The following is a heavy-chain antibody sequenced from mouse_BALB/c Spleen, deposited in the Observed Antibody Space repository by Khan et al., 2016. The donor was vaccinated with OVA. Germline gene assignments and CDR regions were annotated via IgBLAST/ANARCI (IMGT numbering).Heavy chain of an antibody. J-gene: IGHJ4*01. CDR2: ISSGGTYT. Sequence: EVELVESGGDLVKPGGSLKLSCAASGFIFSSYGMSWVRQTPDKRLEWVATISSGGTYTYYPDSLKGRFTISRDNAKNTLSLQMSSLKSEDTAMYYCTRFITTTTGDYYAMDYWGQGTSVTVSS. D-gene: IGHD1-2*01. CDR1: GFIFSSYG. CDR3: TRFITTTTGDYYAMDY. V-gene: IGHV5-6*01.